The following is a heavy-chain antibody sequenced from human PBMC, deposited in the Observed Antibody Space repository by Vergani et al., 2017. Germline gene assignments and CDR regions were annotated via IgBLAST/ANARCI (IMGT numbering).Heavy chain of an antibody. J-gene: IGHJ4*02. CDR3: AKGGYCSSGSCPTASREFYY. CDR1: GFTFDDYT. CDR2: ISWDGGST. V-gene: IGHV3-43*01. D-gene: IGHD2-15*01. Sequence: EVQLVESGGVVVQPGGSLRLSCAASGFTFDDYTMHWVRQAPGKGLEWVSLISWDGGSTYYADSVKGRFTISRENSKNSLYLQMNSLRTEDTALYYCAKGGYCSSGSCPTASREFYYWGRGTLVTVSS.